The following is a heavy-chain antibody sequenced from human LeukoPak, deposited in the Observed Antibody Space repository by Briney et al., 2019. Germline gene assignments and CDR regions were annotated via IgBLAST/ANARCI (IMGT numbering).Heavy chain of an antibody. V-gene: IGHV1-2*02. D-gene: IGHD6-19*01. CDR3: ARASSGWSDEEVPYDY. CDR2: INPNSGGT. Sequence: ASVKVSCKASGYTFTGYYMHWVRQAPGQGLEWMGWINPNSGGTNYAQKFQGRVTMTRDTSISTAYMELSRLRCDDTAVYYCARASSGWSDEEVPYDYWGQGTLVTVSS. CDR1: GYTFTGYY. J-gene: IGHJ4*02.